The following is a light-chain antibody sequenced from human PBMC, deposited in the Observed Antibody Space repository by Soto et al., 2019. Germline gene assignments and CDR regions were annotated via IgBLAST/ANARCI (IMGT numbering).Light chain of an antibody. J-gene: IGKJ5*01. CDR3: QQFNSYPIT. V-gene: IGKV1-13*02. CDR1: QDVRGA. Sequence: AIQLTQSPSSLSASVGDRVTISCRASQDVRGALAWYQQKPGTAPKILIYAVSVLESGVPTRFSGSGSGTDFTLTITSLQPVDFATYYCQQFNSYPITFGQGTRLESK. CDR2: AVS.